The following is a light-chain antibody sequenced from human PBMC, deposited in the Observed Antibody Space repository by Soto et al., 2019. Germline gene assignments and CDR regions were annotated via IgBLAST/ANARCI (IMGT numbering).Light chain of an antibody. V-gene: IGKV3-20*01. CDR1: QSVSSSY. J-gene: IGKJ4*01. CDR3: QQYGRSPLT. Sequence: VLTQSPGTLPLYPGERATLSCRASQSVSSSYLAWYQQKPGQAPSLLIYDASSRATCIPYRSSSSGCGTAFTLIISRLEPEDLAVYYCQQYGRSPLTFGAGTTVEIK. CDR2: DAS.